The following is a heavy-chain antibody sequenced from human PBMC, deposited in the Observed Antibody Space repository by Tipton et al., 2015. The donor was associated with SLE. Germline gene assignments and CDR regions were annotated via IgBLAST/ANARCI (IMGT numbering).Heavy chain of an antibody. CDR3: ARNRYFDFLHAFDL. Sequence: TLSLTCSVSGDSISSHYWNWIRQPPGKGLEWIGHFYTSGSTHYTPSLESRVTISVDTSKNQFSLRLSSVTAADTAVYYCARNRYFDFLHAFDLWGRGTVVTVSS. D-gene: IGHD3-9*01. CDR1: GDSISSHY. V-gene: IGHV4-59*11. CDR2: FYTSGST. J-gene: IGHJ3*01.